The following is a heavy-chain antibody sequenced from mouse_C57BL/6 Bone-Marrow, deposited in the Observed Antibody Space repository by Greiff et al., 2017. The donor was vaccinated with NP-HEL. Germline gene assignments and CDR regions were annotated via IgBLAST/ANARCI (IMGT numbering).Heavy chain of an antibody. CDR3: ARPPYYYGSRGDY. D-gene: IGHD1-1*01. Sequence: VQGVESGAELARPGASVKLSCKASGYTFTSYGISWVKQRTGQGLEWIGEIYPRSGNTYYHEKFKGKATLTADKSSSTAYMELRSLTSEDSAVYFCARPPYYYGSRGDYWGQGTTRTVSS. CDR1: GYTFTSYG. J-gene: IGHJ2*01. V-gene: IGHV1-81*01. CDR2: IYPRSGNT.